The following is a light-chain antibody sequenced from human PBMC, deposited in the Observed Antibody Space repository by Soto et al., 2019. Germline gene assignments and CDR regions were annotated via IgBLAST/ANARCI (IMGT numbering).Light chain of an antibody. CDR1: KLGDKY. CDR3: QASDSSTDVV. J-gene: IGLJ2*01. CDR2: QDS. Sequence: SYELTQPPSVSVSPGQTASITCSGDKLGDKYACWYQQKPGQSPVLVIYQDSKRPSGIPERFSGSNSGNTATLTISGTQAMDEADYYRQASDSSTDVVFGGGTKLTVL. V-gene: IGLV3-1*01.